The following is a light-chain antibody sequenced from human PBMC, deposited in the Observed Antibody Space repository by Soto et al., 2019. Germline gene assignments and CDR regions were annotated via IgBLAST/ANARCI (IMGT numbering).Light chain of an antibody. Sequence: YELTQPSSVSVSPGQTARITCSGDVLAKKYARWFQQKPGQAPVLVIYKDSERPSGIPERFSGSSSGTTVTLTISGAQVEDEADYYCYSAADNNLVFGGGTKLTVL. V-gene: IGLV3-27*01. CDR1: VLAKKY. CDR3: YSAADNNLV. CDR2: KDS. J-gene: IGLJ2*01.